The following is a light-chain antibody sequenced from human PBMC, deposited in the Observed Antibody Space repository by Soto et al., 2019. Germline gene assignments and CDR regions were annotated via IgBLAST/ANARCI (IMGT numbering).Light chain of an antibody. Sequence: YELTQPSSVSVSPGQTARITCSGDVLAKKYARWFQQKPGQAPVLVIYKDSERPSGIPERFSGSSSGTTVTLTISGAQVEDEADYYCYSAADNNLVFGGGTKLTVL. V-gene: IGLV3-27*01. CDR1: VLAKKY. CDR3: YSAADNNLV. CDR2: KDS. J-gene: IGLJ2*01.